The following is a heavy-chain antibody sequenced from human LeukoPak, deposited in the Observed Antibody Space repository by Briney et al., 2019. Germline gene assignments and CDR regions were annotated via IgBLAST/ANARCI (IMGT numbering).Heavy chain of an antibody. CDR3: AMSNPSVGASGKFDY. J-gene: IGHJ4*02. D-gene: IGHD1-26*01. Sequence: GGSLRLSCAASGFTFSSYAMSWVRQAPGKGLEWVSAISGSGGSTYYADSVKGRFTISRDNSKNTLYLQMNSLRAEDTAVYYCAMSNPSVGASGKFDYWGQGTLVTVSS. CDR1: GFTFSSYA. V-gene: IGHV3-23*01. CDR2: ISGSGGST.